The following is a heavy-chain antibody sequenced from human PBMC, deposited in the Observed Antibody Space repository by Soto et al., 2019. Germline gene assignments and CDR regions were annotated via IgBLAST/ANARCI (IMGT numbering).Heavy chain of an antibody. CDR2: IKQDGSEE. J-gene: IGHJ6*02. Sequence: LRLSCAASGFTFSSYWMSWVRQAPGKGLEWVANIKQDGSEEYYVDSVKGRFTISRDNAKNSLYLQMNSLRAEDTAVYYCARDDKGDYYYGMDVWGQGTTVTVSS. V-gene: IGHV3-7*03. CDR3: ARDDKGDYYYGMDV. CDR1: GFTFSSYW. D-gene: IGHD3-16*01.